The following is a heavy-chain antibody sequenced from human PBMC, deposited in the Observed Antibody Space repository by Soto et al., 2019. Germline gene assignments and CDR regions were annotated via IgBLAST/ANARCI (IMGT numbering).Heavy chain of an antibody. J-gene: IGHJ4*02. CDR2: ISAYNGNT. V-gene: IGHV1-18*01. Sequence: GASVKVSCKASGYTFTSYGISWVRQAPGQGLEWMGWISAYNGNTKYAQKLQGRVTMTTDTSTSTADMELRSLRSDDTAVYYCAREPNYFDYSGQRTLVTVSS. CDR3: AREPNYFDY. CDR1: GYTFTSYG.